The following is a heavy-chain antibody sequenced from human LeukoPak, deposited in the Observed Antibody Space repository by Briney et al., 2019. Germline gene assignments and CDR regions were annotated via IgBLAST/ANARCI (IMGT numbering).Heavy chain of an antibody. D-gene: IGHD2-15*01. CDR1: GFTFSNYA. CDR2: ISGSGGST. V-gene: IGHV3-23*01. J-gene: IGHJ4*02. CDR3: AKGAASRCRGALCYPFDC. Sequence: GSLRLSCAASGFTFSNYAMSWVRRAPGKGLEWVSAISGSGGSTYYADSVKGRFTISRDNSKNTLYLQMNSLRAEDTAVYYCAKGAASRCRGALCYPFDCWGQGTLVTVSS.